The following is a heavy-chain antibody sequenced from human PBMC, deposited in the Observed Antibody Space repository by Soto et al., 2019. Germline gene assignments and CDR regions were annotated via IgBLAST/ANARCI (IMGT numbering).Heavy chain of an antibody. CDR2: ISGSGNST. J-gene: IGHJ6*02. V-gene: IGHV3-23*01. Sequence: GGSLRLSCVASGFAFRNYAMSWVRQAPGKGLEWVSTISGSGNSTFYSDSVKGRCSISRDNSKNTLYLQLNSLRADDTAVYYCAKRMTTLTPYYQYYNIGVWGQGTTVTVSS. CDR3: AKRMTTLTPYYQYYNIGV. CDR1: GFAFRNYA.